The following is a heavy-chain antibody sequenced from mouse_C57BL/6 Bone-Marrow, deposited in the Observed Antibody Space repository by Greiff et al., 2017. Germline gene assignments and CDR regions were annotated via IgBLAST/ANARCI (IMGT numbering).Heavy chain of an antibody. J-gene: IGHJ4*01. Sequence: QVQLQQPGAELVKPGASVKLSCKASGYTFPSYWMQGVKQRPGQGLEGIGEIDPSVSYTNYNQKFKGKATLTVDTSSSTAYMQLSSLTSEDSAVYYCASPPYYYGSSFYAMDYWGQGTSVTVSS. CDR1: GYTFPSYW. CDR2: IDPSVSYT. V-gene: IGHV1-50*01. D-gene: IGHD1-1*01. CDR3: ASPPYYYGSSFYAMDY.